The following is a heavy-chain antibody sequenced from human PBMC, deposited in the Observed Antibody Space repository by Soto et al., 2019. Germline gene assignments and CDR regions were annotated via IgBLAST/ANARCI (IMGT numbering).Heavy chain of an antibody. CDR3: ARHPQIYHGMDF. D-gene: IGHD5-12*01. Sequence: GGSLKISCKGSGYSFTSYWIGWVRQMPGKGLGGMGIIYPGGSDTRYSPSFQGQVTISADKSISTAYLQWSSLKASDTAMYFCARHPQIYHGMDFWGQGTSVTVFS. V-gene: IGHV5-51*01. CDR1: GYSFTSYW. J-gene: IGHJ6*02. CDR2: IYPGGSDT.